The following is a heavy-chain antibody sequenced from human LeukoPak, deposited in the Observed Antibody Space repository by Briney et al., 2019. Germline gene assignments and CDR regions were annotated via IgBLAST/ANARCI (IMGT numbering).Heavy chain of an antibody. J-gene: IGHJ4*02. V-gene: IGHV4-39*01. Sequence: SETLYLTCTVSGGSISTSSYYRGWIRQPPGKGLEWIGSIYYSGSTYYNPSLKSRVTISVDTSKNQFSLNLSSVTAADTAVYYCARLYYDSSGYYQICYFDYWGQGTLVTVSS. CDR3: ARLYYDSSGYYQICYFDY. CDR2: IYYSGST. CDR1: GGSISTSSYY. D-gene: IGHD3-22*01.